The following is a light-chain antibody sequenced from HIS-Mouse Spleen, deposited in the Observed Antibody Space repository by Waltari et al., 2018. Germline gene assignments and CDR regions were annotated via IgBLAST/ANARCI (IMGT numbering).Light chain of an antibody. CDR3: YSTDSSGNHRV. Sequence: SYELTQPPSVSVSPGQTARITCSGDALPKKYAYWYPQKSGHAPVLVIYEDSKRPSWIPGRFSGSSSGTMATLTISGAQVEDEADYYCYSTDSSGNHRVFGGGTKLTVL. V-gene: IGLV3-10*01. CDR1: ALPKKY. CDR2: EDS. J-gene: IGLJ2*01.